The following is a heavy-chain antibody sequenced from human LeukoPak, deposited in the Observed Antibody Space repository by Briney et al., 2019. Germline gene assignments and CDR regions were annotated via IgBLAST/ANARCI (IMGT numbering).Heavy chain of an antibody. J-gene: IGHJ4*02. D-gene: IGHD6-13*01. Sequence: PSETLSLTCTVSGASVRSYYWNWIRQPPGKTLEWIGYVYYSGRTNYNPSLTLKSRLTISIDTSKNQFSLKLTSVTAADTAVYYCARGSIAAPGDFDYWGQGTGHRLL. V-gene: IGHV4-59*02. CDR1: GASVRSYY. CDR3: ARGSIAAPGDFDY. CDR2: VYYSGRT.